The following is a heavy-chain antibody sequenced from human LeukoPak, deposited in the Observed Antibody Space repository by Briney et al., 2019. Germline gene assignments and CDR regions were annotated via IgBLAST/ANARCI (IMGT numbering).Heavy chain of an antibody. CDR1: GFTFSDYY. V-gene: IGHV3-11*01. Sequence: GGSLRLSCAASGFTFSDYYMSWIRQAPGKGLEWVSYISSSGSTIYYADSVKGRFTIPRDNAKNSLYLQMNSLRAEDTAVYYCARESRYCSGGSCYYRERYFDYWGQGTLVTVSS. J-gene: IGHJ4*02. D-gene: IGHD2-15*01. CDR3: ARESRYCSGGSCYYRERYFDY. CDR2: ISSSGSTI.